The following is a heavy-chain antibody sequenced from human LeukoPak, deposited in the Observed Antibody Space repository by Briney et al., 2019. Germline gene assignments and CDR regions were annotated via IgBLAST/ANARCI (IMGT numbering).Heavy chain of an antibody. V-gene: IGHV4-34*01. J-gene: IGHJ4*02. CDR3: ARKGTLFDY. CDR1: GGSISSYY. Sequence: SETLSLTCTVSGGSISSYYWSWIRQPPGKGLEWIGEINHSGSTNYNPSLKSRVTISVDTSKNQFSLKLSSVTAADTAVYYCARKGTLFDYWGQGTLVTVSS. CDR2: INHSGST.